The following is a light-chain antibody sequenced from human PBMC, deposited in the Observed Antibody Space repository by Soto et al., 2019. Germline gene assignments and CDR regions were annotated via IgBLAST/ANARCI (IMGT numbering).Light chain of an antibody. CDR1: SSDVGGYNY. Sequence: QSVLTQPPSASGSRGQSVTISCTGTSSDVGGYNYVSWFQQHPGKAPKLIIYEVIRRPLGVPNRFSGSKSGNTVSLTVSGLQADDEADYHCSSYAGSTVVFGGGTKLTVL. CDR3: SSYAGSTVV. CDR2: EVI. V-gene: IGLV2-8*01. J-gene: IGLJ2*01.